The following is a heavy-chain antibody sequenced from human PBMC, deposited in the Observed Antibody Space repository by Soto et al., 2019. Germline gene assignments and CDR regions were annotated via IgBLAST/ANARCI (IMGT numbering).Heavy chain of an antibody. CDR2: ISSSGSTI. CDR1: GFCFSDYY. Sequence: GVSLSLSCAASGFCFSDYYMSWIRQAPGKGLEWVSYISSSGSTIYYADSVKGRFTISRDNAKNSLYLQMNSLRAEDTAVYYCARDPGLLYSSSDYYYYGMDVWGQGTTVTVSS. J-gene: IGHJ6*02. V-gene: IGHV3-11*01. CDR3: ARDPGLLYSSSDYYYYGMDV. D-gene: IGHD6-6*01.